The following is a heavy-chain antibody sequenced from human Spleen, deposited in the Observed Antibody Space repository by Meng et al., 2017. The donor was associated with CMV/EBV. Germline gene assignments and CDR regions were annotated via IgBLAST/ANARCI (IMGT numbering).Heavy chain of an antibody. D-gene: IGHD6-13*01. J-gene: IGHJ4*02. Sequence: GGSLRLSCAASGFTFSSYWMSWVRQAPGKGLEWVSVIYSGGSTYYADSVKGRFTISRDNSKNTLYLQMNSLRAEDTAVYYCAREAAAFYYFDYWGQGTLVTVSS. CDR2: IYSGGST. CDR3: AREAAAFYYFDY. CDR1: GFTFSSYW. V-gene: IGHV3-53*01.